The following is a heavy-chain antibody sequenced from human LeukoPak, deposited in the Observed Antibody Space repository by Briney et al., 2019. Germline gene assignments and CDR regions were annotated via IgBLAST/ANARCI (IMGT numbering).Heavy chain of an antibody. D-gene: IGHD2-2*03. J-gene: IGHJ4*02. CDR1: GGSISSYY. CDR2: INHSGST. CDR3: ARRFGYCSSTSCHGEFDY. Sequence: SETLSLTCTVSGGSISSYYWSWIRQPPGKGLEWIGEINHSGSTNYNPSLKSRVTISVDTSKNQFSLKLSSVTAADTAAYYCARRFGYCSSTSCHGEFDYWGQGTLVTVSS. V-gene: IGHV4-34*01.